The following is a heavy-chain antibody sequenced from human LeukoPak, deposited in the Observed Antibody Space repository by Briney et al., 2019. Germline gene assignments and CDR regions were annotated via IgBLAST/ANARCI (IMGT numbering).Heavy chain of an antibody. CDR1: GGTFSSYA. V-gene: IGHV1-69*05. CDR2: IIPIFGTA. CDR3: ARDPTSGYSSGGDY. J-gene: IGHJ4*02. Sequence: SVKVSCKASGGTFSSYAISWVRQAPGQGLEWMGGIIPIFGTANYAQKFQGRVTITTDESTSTDYMELSSLRPEDTAVYYCARDPTSGYSSGGDYWGQGTLVTVSS. D-gene: IGHD6-19*01.